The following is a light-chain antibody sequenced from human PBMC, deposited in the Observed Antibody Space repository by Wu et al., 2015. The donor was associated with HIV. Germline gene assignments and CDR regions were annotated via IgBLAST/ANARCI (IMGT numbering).Light chain of an antibody. V-gene: IGKV3-15*01. J-gene: IGKJ4*01. CDR2: GAT. CDR3: QQYGSSPLT. Sequence: EIVMTQSPATLSVSPGERATLSCRASQSVRSNLAWYQQKPGQAPRLLIYGATTRATGIPARFSGSGSGTEFTLTISSLQSEDFAVYYCQQYGSSPLTFGGGPKVEDQT. CDR1: QSVRSN.